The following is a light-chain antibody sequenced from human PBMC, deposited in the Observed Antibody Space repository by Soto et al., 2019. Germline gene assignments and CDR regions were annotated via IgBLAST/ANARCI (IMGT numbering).Light chain of an antibody. V-gene: IGLV1-40*01. Sequence: QSALTQPPSVSAAPGQKVTISCTGSSSNIGAGSDVHWYQQFPGTAPKLLIFANNIRPSGVPDRFSGSKSGTSASLAITGLQAEDEADYYCQSYDSSLSGYVFGTGTKVTVL. CDR1: SSNIGAGSD. CDR2: ANN. CDR3: QSYDSSLSGYV. J-gene: IGLJ1*01.